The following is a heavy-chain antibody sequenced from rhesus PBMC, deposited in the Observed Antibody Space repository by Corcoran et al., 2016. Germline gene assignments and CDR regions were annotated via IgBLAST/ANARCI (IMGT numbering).Heavy chain of an antibody. J-gene: IGHJ4*01. Sequence: QVQLVQSGAEVKKPGASVKVSCQASGFTFGSYALRVVRQAPGKGLEWMGVIIPVVGITNYAEKFQGRVTITEDTATSTAYMELSSLRSEDTAVYYWARRRSSGWGFDFWGQGVLVTVSS. CDR1: GFTFGSYA. CDR3: ARRRSSGWGFDF. D-gene: IGHD6-31*01. CDR2: IIPVVGIT. V-gene: IGHV1-198*02.